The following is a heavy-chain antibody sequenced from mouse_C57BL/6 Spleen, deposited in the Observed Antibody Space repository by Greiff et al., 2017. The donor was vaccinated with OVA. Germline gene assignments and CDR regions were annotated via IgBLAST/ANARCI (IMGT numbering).Heavy chain of an antibody. CDR3: AREMVITTG. D-gene: IGHD1-1*01. CDR1: GFTFSSYA. CDR2: ISDGGSYT. V-gene: IGHV5-4*01. J-gene: IGHJ1*03. Sequence: DVMLVESGGGLVKPGGSLKLSCAASGFTFSSYAMSWVRQTPEKRLEWVATISDGGSYTYYPDNVKGRFTISRDNAKNNLYLQMSHLKSEDTAMYYCAREMVITTGGGTETTVTVSS.